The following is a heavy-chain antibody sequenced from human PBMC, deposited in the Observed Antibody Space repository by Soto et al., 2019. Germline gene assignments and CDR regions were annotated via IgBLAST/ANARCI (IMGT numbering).Heavy chain of an antibody. CDR2: IYYSGST. CDR3: ARLRSNYLLGYHYYGMDV. CDR1: GGSISSSSYY. V-gene: IGHV4-39*01. Sequence: PSETLSLTCTVSGGSISSSSYYWGWIRQPPGKGLEWIGSIYYSGSTYYNPSLKSRVTISVDTSKNQFSLKLSSVTAADTAVYYCARLRSNYLLGYHYYGMDVWGQGTMVTVSS. J-gene: IGHJ6*02. D-gene: IGHD4-4*01.